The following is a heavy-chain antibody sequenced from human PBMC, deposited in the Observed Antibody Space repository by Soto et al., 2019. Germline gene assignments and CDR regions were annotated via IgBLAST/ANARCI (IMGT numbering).Heavy chain of an antibody. Sequence: GESLKISCKGSGYSFTSYWISWVRQMPGKGLEWMGRLDPSDSYTNYSPSFQGHVTISADKSISTAYLQWSSLKASDTAMYYCARHVVAARGWVEEPLWGQGTLVTVSS. CDR3: ARHVVAARGWVEEPL. V-gene: IGHV5-10-1*01. D-gene: IGHD1-1*01. CDR1: GYSFTSYW. CDR2: LDPSDSYT. J-gene: IGHJ4*02.